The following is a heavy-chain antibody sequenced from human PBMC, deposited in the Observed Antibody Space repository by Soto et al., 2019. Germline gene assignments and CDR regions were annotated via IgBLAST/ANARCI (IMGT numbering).Heavy chain of an antibody. J-gene: IGHJ6*02. V-gene: IGHV1-46*01. CDR3: ARSQVGRPLDV. D-gene: IGHD1-26*01. CDR1: RYSLSNFY. Sequence: GXSVKVACKAARYSLSNFYIHWLRQAPGQGLEWMGIINPSGGSTTYPQKFQGRVTMTRDTSTSTVHMELITLRSEDTAVYYCARSQVGRPLDVWAPRTTVTISS. CDR2: INPSGGST.